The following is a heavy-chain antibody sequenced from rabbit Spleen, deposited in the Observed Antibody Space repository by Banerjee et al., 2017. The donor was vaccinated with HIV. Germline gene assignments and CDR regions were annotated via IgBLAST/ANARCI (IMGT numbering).Heavy chain of an antibody. D-gene: IGHD2-1*01. Sequence: QEQLVESGGGLVQPEGSLTLTCKASGVSFSDKDVMCWVRQAPGKGLEWITCINAATGKPVCATWAKGRFAISRASSTTVTLQMTSLTAADTATYFCAGGSAAMTMVITGFYLSLWGQGTLVTVS. J-gene: IGHJ4*01. CDR1: GVSFSDKDV. V-gene: IGHV1S45*01. CDR2: INAATGKP. CDR3: AGGSAAMTMVITGFYLSL.